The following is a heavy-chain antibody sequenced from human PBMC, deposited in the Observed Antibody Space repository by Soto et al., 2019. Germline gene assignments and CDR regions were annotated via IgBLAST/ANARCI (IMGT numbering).Heavy chain of an antibody. D-gene: IGHD5-18*01. V-gene: IGHV3-13*01. CDR2: IGTAGDT. CDR3: ARASRMDTAMDYGMDV. J-gene: IGHJ6*02. CDR1: GFTFSSYD. Sequence: PGGSLRLSCAASGFTFSSYDMHWVRQATGKGLEWVSAIGTAGDTYYPGSVKGRFTISRENAKNSLYLQMNSLRAEDTAVYYCARASRMDTAMDYGMDVWGQGTTVTVSS.